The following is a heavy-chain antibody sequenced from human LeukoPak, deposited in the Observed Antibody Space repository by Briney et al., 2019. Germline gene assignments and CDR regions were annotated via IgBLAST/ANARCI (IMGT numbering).Heavy chain of an antibody. CDR1: GGTFSSYA. CDR3: ARGKKEFPGIGAAAPSDGMDV. D-gene: IGHD6-13*01. J-gene: IGHJ6*04. V-gene: IGHV1-69*13. CDR2: IIPIFGTA. Sequence: SVKLSCKASGGTFSSYAISWVRQAPGQGLEWMGGIIPIFGTANYAQTFQGRVTITADESTSTAYKELSSLRSEDTAVYYCARGKKEFPGIGAAAPSDGMDVWGKGTTVTVSS.